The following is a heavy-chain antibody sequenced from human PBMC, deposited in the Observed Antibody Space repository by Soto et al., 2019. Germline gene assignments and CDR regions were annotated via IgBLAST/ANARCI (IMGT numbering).Heavy chain of an antibody. CDR2: ISGSGGGT. CDR3: ARLQYSSSAHYMDV. CDR1: GFTFSTYA. Sequence: EVQLLESGGGLVQPGGSLRLSCEASGFTFSTYAMSWVRQAPGKGLEWVSSISGSGGGTYYADSVKGRFTISRDNSKNTLSLQMISLRAEDTAAYYCARLQYSSSAHYMDVWGKGTTVTVSS. V-gene: IGHV3-23*01. J-gene: IGHJ6*03. D-gene: IGHD6-6*01.